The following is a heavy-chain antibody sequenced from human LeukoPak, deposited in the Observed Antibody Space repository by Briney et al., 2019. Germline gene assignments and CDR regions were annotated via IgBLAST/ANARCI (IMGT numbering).Heavy chain of an antibody. J-gene: IGHJ5*02. CDR3: ARRGGYYDSSGYYNWFDP. CDR2: IYYSGST. Sequence: SETLSLTCTVSGASISSYYWSWIRQPPGKGLEWIGYIYYSGSTNYNPSLKSRVTISVDTFKNQFSLKLSSVTAADTAVYYCARRGGYYDSSGYYNWFDPWGQGTLVTVSS. CDR1: GASISSYY. V-gene: IGHV4-59*08. D-gene: IGHD3-22*01.